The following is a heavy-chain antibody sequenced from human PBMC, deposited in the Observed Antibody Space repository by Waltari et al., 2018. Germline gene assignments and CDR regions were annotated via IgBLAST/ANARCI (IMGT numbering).Heavy chain of an antibody. J-gene: IGHJ4*02. V-gene: IGHV3-13*01. D-gene: IGHD5-18*01. CDR3: TRGTSYYASGYYHPTKFDY. CDR1: GFVFSTYD. CDR2: MASGGDT. Sequence: EVQLVESGGDVGQPGGSLRLSCAASGFVFSTYDMHWVRQASGKGLELVASMASGGDTYFPDSGKGRFTISRDNAKNSLYLQMNSLRVGDTAVYYCTRGTSYYASGYYHPTKFDYWGLGTQVTVSS.